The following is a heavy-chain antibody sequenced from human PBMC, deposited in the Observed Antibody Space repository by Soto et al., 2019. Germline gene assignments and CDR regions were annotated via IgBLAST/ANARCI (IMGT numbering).Heavy chain of an antibody. Sequence: GGSLRLSCAVSGFTFSSCTMNWVRQAPGKGLEWVSSISGSGSMYYADSVKGRFTISRDNAKNSLYLQMNSLRAEDTAVYYCSREVQPGVRREYDYWGQGTLVTVSS. V-gene: IGHV3-21*01. D-gene: IGHD1-1*01. J-gene: IGHJ4*02. CDR2: ISGSGSM. CDR3: SREVQPGVRREYDY. CDR1: GFTFSSCT.